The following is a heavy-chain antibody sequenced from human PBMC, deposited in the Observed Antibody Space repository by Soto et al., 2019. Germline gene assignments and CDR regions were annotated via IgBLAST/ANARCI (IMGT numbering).Heavy chain of an antibody. CDR2: ISYDGSNK. J-gene: IGHJ5*02. D-gene: IGHD5-12*01. V-gene: IGHV3-30*18. CDR3: AKDGGYDYRFDP. CDR1: GFTFSSYG. Sequence: PGGSLRLSCAASGFTFSSYGMHWVRQAPGKGLEWVAVISYDGSNKYYADSVKGRFTISRDNSKNTLYLQMNSLRAEDTAVYYCAKDGGYDYRFDPWGQGTLVTVSS.